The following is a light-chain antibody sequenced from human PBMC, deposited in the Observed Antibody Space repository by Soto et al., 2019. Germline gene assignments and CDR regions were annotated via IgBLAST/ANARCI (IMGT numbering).Light chain of an antibody. V-gene: IGKV3-15*01. CDR3: QQYNNWFT. CDR2: GAS. CDR1: QSVSATY. J-gene: IGKJ4*01. Sequence: EIAMTHSPATLSVSPGERATLSCRASQSVSATYLAWYQQKPGQAPRLLIYGASTRATGIPARFSGSGSGTEFTLTISSLQSEDFAVYYCQQYNNWFTFGGGTKVDIK.